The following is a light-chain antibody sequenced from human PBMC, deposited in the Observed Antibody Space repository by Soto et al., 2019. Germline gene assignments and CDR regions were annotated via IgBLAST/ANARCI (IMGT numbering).Light chain of an antibody. V-gene: IGKV1-8*01. Sequence: AIRMTQSPSSFSASTGDRVTITCRASQGISSYLAWYQQKPGKAPKLLIYAASTLQSGVPSRFSGSGSGTDSTLTISCLQSEDFATYYCQQYYSYPQTFGGGTKVEIK. J-gene: IGKJ4*01. CDR2: AAS. CDR1: QGISSY. CDR3: QQYYSYPQT.